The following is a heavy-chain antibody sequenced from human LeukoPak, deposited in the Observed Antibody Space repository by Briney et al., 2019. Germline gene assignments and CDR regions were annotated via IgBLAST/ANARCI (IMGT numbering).Heavy chain of an antibody. CDR2: TYHRSTWYN. D-gene: IGHD2-2*01. Sequence: SQTLSLTCAISGDSVSSNSVTWNWIRQSPSRGLEWLGRTYHRSTWYNDYAVSVRGRITVNPDTSKNQFSLHLNSVTPEDTAVYYCARRLTQYDCFDPWGQGILVTVSS. V-gene: IGHV6-1*01. CDR3: ARRLTQYDCFDP. J-gene: IGHJ5*02. CDR1: GDSVSSNSVT.